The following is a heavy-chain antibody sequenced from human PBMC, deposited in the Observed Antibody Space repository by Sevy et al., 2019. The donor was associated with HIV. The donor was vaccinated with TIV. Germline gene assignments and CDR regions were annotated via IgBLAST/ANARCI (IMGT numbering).Heavy chain of an antibody. Sequence: GESLKISCEASGFSFSSYWMSWVRQAPGKGLEWVANIKEDGSMIYYVDSVKGRFTISRDNAKNSVYLQMTSLRAEDAALYYWVRAIGAAGGYWGQGTLVTVSS. CDR2: IKEDGSMI. CDR3: VRAIGAAGGY. J-gene: IGHJ4*02. CDR1: GFSFSSYW. D-gene: IGHD6-13*01. V-gene: IGHV3-7*01.